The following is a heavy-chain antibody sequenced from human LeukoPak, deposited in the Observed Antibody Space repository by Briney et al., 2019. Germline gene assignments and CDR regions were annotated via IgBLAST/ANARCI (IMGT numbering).Heavy chain of an antibody. CDR2: ISFGSTYI. CDR1: GFSFNIYS. V-gene: IGHV3-21*01. J-gene: IGHJ4*02. CDR3: ASGIFYASVQTWSPV. Sequence: GGSLRLSCAASGFSFNIYSMNWVRQAPGRGLEWVSSISFGSTYISYADSVKGRFTISRDDAKKSLYLQMNGLRAEDTALYYCASGIFYASVQTWSPVWGQGSQAAVCS. D-gene: IGHD3-16*01.